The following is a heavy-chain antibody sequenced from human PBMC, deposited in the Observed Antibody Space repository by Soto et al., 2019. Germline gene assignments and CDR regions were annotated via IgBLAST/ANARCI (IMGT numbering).Heavy chain of an antibody. V-gene: IGHV1-24*01. J-gene: IGHJ6*02. Sequence: ASVKVSCKVSGYTLTELSMHWVRQAPGKGLEWMGGFDPEDGETIYAQKFQGRVTMTEDTSTDTAYMELSSLRSEDTAVYYCARDAPGGGSYPRYYYGMDVWGQGTTVTVSS. D-gene: IGHD1-26*01. CDR2: FDPEDGET. CDR1: GYTLTELS. CDR3: ARDAPGGGSYPRYYYGMDV.